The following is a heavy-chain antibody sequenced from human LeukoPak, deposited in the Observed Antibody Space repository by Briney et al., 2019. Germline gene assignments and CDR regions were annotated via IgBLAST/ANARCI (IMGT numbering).Heavy chain of an antibody. V-gene: IGHV3-30*18. J-gene: IGHJ4*02. CDR3: ANDVGYSGYR. CDR2: ISYDGSNK. Sequence: PGRSLRLSCAASGFTFSSYGMHWVRQAPGKGLEWVAVISYDGSNKYYADSVKGRFTISGDNSKNTLYLQMNSLRAEDTAVCYCANDVGYSGYRWGQGTLVTVSS. CDR1: GFTFSSYG. D-gene: IGHD5-12*01.